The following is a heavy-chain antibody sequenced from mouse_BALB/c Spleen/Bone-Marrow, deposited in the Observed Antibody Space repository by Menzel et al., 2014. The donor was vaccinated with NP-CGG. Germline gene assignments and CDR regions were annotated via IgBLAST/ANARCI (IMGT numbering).Heavy chain of an antibody. V-gene: IGHV1S137*01. CDR3: ARSGKVRNAMDY. CDR2: ISSYYGDA. D-gene: IGHD2-14*01. Sequence: QVQLQQPGAELVRPGVSVKISRKGSGYTFTDYAIHWVKQSHAKSLEWIGLISSYYGDASYNQKFKGKATMTVDKSSSTADLDLARLTSEDSAIYYCARSGKVRNAMDYWGQGTSVTVSS. J-gene: IGHJ4*01. CDR1: GYTFTDYA.